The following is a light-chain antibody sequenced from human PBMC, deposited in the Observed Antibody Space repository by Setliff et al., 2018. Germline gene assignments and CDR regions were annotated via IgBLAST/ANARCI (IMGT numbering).Light chain of an antibody. CDR3: NSYAASNKSV. CDR2: EVT. Sequence: QSVLTQPPPASGSPGQPVTISCTGTSRDVGGYNYVSWYQQHPGKAPKLLIYEVTKRPSGVPDRFSGSKSGNTASLTVSGLQAEDEADYYCNSYAASNKSVFGAGTKVTVL. CDR1: SRDVGGYNY. V-gene: IGLV2-8*01. J-gene: IGLJ1*01.